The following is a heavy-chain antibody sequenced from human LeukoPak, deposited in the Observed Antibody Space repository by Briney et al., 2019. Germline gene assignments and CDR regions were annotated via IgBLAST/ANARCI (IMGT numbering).Heavy chain of an antibody. CDR2: INPISGGT. CDR1: GYIFTGYF. J-gene: IGHJ4*02. Sequence: ASAKVSCKASGYIFTGYFMHWVRQAPGQGLEWMGWINPISGGTNYAQKFQDRVTMTRDTSISTAYMELSSLRSDDTAVYYCARDPAADEVGLDYWGQGTLVTVSS. V-gene: IGHV1-2*02. CDR3: ARDPAADEVGLDY. D-gene: IGHD6-13*01.